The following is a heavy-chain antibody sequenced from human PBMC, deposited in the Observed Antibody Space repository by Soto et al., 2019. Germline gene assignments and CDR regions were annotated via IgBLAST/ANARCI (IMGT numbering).Heavy chain of an antibody. CDR3: AIMAYLAFDI. V-gene: IGHV3-9*01. CDR2: ISWNSGDI. CDR1: GFSFNDYA. Sequence: EVQLVESGGTLVQPGRSLRLSCAASGFSFNDYAMHWVRQAPGKGLEWVSGISWNSGDIGYADSVKGRFTISRDNAKNSLYLQMNSLRAEDTALYYCAIMAYLAFDIWGQGTMVTVSS. J-gene: IGHJ3*02. D-gene: IGHD2-8*01.